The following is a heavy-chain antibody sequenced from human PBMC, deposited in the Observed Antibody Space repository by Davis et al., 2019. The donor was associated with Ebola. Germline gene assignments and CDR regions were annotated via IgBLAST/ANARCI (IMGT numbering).Heavy chain of an antibody. J-gene: IGHJ4*02. V-gene: IGHV3-33*01. CDR3: ARGDGYNFWGF. Sequence: SCKGSGYSFSSFWITWVRQAPGKGLEWVAVIWYDGSNKYYADSVKGRFTISRDNSQNTVHLQMNSLRVEDTALYYCARGDGYNFWGFWGQGTLVTVSS. D-gene: IGHD5-24*01. CDR1: GYSFSSFW. CDR2: IWYDGSNK.